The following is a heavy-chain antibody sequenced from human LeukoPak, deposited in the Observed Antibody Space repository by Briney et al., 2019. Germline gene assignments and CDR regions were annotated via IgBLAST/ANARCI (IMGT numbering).Heavy chain of an antibody. CDR2: MSYDGNDK. Sequence: GGSLRLSCAASGFTFSSYGMHWVRQAPGEGLEWVAVMSYDGNDKYYADSVKGRFTISGDISKNTLFLHVDSLRPEDTAVYYCARGGSAAAGSWGMDVWGQGTTVTVSS. V-gene: IGHV3-30*03. D-gene: IGHD6-13*01. CDR1: GFTFSSYG. CDR3: ARGGSAAAGSWGMDV. J-gene: IGHJ6*02.